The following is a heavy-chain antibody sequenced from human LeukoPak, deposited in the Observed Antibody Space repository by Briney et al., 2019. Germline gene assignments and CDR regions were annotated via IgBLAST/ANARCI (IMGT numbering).Heavy chain of an antibody. CDR1: GGSISSYY. CDR2: IYYSGST. CDR3: AGSPPKAHPFDY. Sequence: PSETLSLTCTVSGGSISSYYWSWIRQPPGKGLEWIGYIYYSGSTNYNPSLKSRVTISVDTSKNQFSLKLSSVTAADTAVYYCAGSPPKAHPFDYWGQGTLVTVSS. V-gene: IGHV4-59*01. D-gene: IGHD6-6*01. J-gene: IGHJ4*02.